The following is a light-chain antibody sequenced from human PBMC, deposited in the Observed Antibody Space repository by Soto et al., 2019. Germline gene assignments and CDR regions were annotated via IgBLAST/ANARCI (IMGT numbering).Light chain of an antibody. Sequence: EIVLTQSPATLSLSPGERATLSCRASQSISSYLAWYQQKPGQPPRLLIYGASNRAPGIPARFSGSGSGTDFTLTISSLEPEDFAVYYCQLRSNWLFSFGQGTQLEIK. V-gene: IGKV3-11*01. CDR3: QLRSNWLFS. J-gene: IGKJ2*01. CDR2: GAS. CDR1: QSISSY.